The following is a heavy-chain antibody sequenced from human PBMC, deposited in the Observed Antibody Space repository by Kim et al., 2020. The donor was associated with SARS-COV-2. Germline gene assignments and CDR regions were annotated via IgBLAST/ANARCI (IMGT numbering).Heavy chain of an antibody. CDR3: ARDVYDILTGYYKVGFDY. Sequence: GGSLRLSCAASGFTFSDYYMSWIRQAPGKGLEWVSYISSSSSYTNYADSVKGRFTISRDNAKNSLYLQMNSLRAEDTAVYYCARDVYDILTGYYKVGFDYWGQGTLVTVSS. CDR1: GFTFSDYY. J-gene: IGHJ4*02. CDR2: ISSSSSYT. V-gene: IGHV3-11*05. D-gene: IGHD3-9*01.